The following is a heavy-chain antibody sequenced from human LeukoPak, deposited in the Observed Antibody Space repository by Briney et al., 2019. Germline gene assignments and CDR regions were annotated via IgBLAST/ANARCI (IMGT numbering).Heavy chain of an antibody. D-gene: IGHD3-22*01. V-gene: IGHV1-2*02. CDR3: ARVGKRITLILVVHYPAPYDY. Sequence: ASVKVCCKASGYTFTGYYMHWVRQAPGQGLEWMGWINPNSGGTNYAQKFQGRVAMTRDTSISTACMELSRLRSDDTAVYYCARVGKRITLILVVHYPAPYDYWGQGTLVTVSS. J-gene: IGHJ4*02. CDR2: INPNSGGT. CDR1: GYTFTGYY.